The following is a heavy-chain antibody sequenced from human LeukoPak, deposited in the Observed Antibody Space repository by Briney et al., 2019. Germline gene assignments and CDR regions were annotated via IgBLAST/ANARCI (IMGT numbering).Heavy chain of an antibody. CDR2: INPSGGST. Sequence: GASVKVSCKASGYTFTGYYMHWVRQAPGQGLEWMGIINPSGGSTSYAQKFQGRVTMTRDTSTSTVYMELSSLRSEDTAVYYCARGEGYCSSTSCYGDIDPLFDYWGQGTLVTVSS. V-gene: IGHV1-46*01. D-gene: IGHD2-2*01. CDR1: GYTFTGYY. J-gene: IGHJ4*02. CDR3: ARGEGYCSSTSCYGDIDPLFDY.